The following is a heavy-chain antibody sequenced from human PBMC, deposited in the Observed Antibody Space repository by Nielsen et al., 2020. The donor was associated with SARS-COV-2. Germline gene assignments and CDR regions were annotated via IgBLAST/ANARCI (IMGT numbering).Heavy chain of an antibody. V-gene: IGHV4-34*01. Sequence: GSLRLSCAVYRGSFSGYYWSWIRQPPGKGLEWIGEIDHTGSTNYNPSLKSRVSMSVDTSNDQFSLKLSSVTAADTAVYYCARGGYQLLLRNYYYGMDVWGQGTTVTVSS. D-gene: IGHD2-2*01. CDR3: ARGGYQLLLRNYYYGMDV. CDR1: RGSFSGYY. J-gene: IGHJ6*02. CDR2: IDHTGST.